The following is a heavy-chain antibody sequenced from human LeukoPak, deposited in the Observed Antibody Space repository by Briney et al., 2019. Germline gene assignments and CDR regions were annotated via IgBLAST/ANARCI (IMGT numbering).Heavy chain of an antibody. CDR1: GGTFSSYA. CDR2: IIPIFGTA. Sequence: SVKVSCKASGGTFSSYAISWVRQAPGQGLEWMGRIIPIFGTANYAQKFQGRVTITTDESTSTAYMELSSLRSEDTAVYYCARIQLRDYYDSSGYYYRAFDIWSQGTMVTVSS. J-gene: IGHJ3*02. CDR3: ARIQLRDYYDSSGYYYRAFDI. V-gene: IGHV1-69*05. D-gene: IGHD3-22*01.